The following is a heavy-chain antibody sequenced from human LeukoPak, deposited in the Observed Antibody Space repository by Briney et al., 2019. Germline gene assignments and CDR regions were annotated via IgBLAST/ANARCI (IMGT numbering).Heavy chain of an antibody. D-gene: IGHD1-7*01. CDR2: ISFDGSQR. CDR3: AKDERNWNYNLASQTYD. CDR1: GFTFSDYA. Sequence: GGSLRLSCSASGFTFSDYAMHWVRQAPGKGLEWVAMISFDGSQRHFGDSVRGRFTVSRDNSKNTLYLQMSSLRAEDTAVHYCAKDERNWNYNLASQTYDWGQGTLVTVSS. J-gene: IGHJ4*02. V-gene: IGHV3-30*04.